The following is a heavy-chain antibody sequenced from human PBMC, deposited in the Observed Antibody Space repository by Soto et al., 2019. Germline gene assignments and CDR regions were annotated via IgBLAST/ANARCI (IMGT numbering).Heavy chain of an antibody. CDR3: AKDRENYYDSSGYFPFDQ. J-gene: IGHJ4*02. Sequence: GGSLRLSCAASGFTFRKYAMTWVRQAPGRGLEWVSTISGSGGNTYYADSVKGRFTISRDNSKNTLYLQMNSLRAEDTAVHYCAKDRENYYDSSGYFPFDQWGQGTLVTVSS. V-gene: IGHV3-23*01. CDR2: ISGSGGNT. CDR1: GFTFRKYA. D-gene: IGHD3-22*01.